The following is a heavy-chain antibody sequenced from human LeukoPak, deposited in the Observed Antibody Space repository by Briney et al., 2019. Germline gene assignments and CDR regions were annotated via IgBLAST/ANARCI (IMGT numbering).Heavy chain of an antibody. Sequence: ASVKVSCKPSGYTFTGYYMHWVRRAPGQGLEWMGWINPNSGGTNYAQKFQGRVTMTRDTSISTAYMELSSLRSDDTAVYYCARTDWHYFLFWGQGTLISVTS. CDR2: INPNSGGT. CDR1: GYTFTGYY. CDR3: ARTDWHYFLF. D-gene: IGHD3/OR15-3a*01. J-gene: IGHJ4*02. V-gene: IGHV1-2*02.